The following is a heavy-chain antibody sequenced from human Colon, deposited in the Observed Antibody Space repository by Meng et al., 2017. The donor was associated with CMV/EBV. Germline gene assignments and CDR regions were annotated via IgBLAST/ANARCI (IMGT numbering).Heavy chain of an antibody. V-gene: IGHV4-59*12. CDR3: ARDSASGSYRGWFDP. CDR2: IYYTGTT. J-gene: IGHJ5*02. CDR1: GGSISDYH. D-gene: IGHD1-26*01. Sequence: SETLSLTCNVSGGSISDYHWTWIRQPPGMGLEWIGYIYYTGTTYYNPSLKSRVTISVDTSKNQFSLKLSSVTAADTAVYYCARDSASGSYRGWFDPWGQGTLVTVSS.